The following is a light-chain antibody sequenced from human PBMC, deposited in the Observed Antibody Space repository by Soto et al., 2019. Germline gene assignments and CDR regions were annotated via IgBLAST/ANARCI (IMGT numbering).Light chain of an antibody. V-gene: IGLV2-14*01. CDR1: SSDVGDYNY. CDR3: SSYTSSSTLV. J-gene: IGLJ1*01. CDR2: DVS. Sequence: QSALTQPASVSGSPGQSLTISCTGTSSDVGDYNYVSWYQQHPGKAPKVMIYDVSNRPSGVSNRFSGSKSGNTASLTISGLQSEDEADYYCSSYTSSSTLVFGTGTKLTVL.